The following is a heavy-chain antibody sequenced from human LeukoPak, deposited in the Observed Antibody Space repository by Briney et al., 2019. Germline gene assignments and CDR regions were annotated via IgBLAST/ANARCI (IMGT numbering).Heavy chain of an antibody. D-gene: IGHD2/OR15-2a*01. J-gene: IGHJ5*02. CDR2: IYYSGTT. V-gene: IGHV4-39*01. CDR3: ARAFTFPNWFDP. Sequence: SDTLSLTCTVSGCTFSSSSFYWAWLRQPPGKGLEWIGSIYYSGTTYYHPSVKSRATMSVDSSKKQFSLQWSSVTAAATAVYYWARAFTFPNWFDPWGQGTLVSVSS. CDR1: GCTFSSSSFY.